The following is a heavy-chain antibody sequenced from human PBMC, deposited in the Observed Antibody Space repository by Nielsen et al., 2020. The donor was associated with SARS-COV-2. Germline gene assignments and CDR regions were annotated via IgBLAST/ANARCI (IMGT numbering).Heavy chain of an antibody. CDR1: GFTFSSYD. D-gene: IGHD1-26*01. J-gene: IGHJ4*02. V-gene: IGHV3-13*04. CDR2: IGTAGDT. Sequence: GESLKISYAASGFTFSSYDMHWVRQATGKGLEWVSAIGTAGDTYYPGSVKGRFTISRENAKNSLYLQMNSLRAGDTAVYYCARGFMGAKDYWGQGTLVTVSS. CDR3: ARGFMGAKDY.